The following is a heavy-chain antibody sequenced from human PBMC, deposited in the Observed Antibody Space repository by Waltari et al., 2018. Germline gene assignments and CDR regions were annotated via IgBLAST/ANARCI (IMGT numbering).Heavy chain of an antibody. D-gene: IGHD3-3*01. Sequence: EEQLVESGGGLVQPGGSLRLSCATSGLTFSGYYFHWVRQAPGKGLVWVSRINSDGTITKYADSVKGRFTISRDNARSTLYLQMNSLRVEDTAVYYCATGGYDFWTGYHKIWGQGTMVTVTS. CDR2: INSDGTIT. J-gene: IGHJ3*02. V-gene: IGHV3-74*01. CDR1: GLTFSGYY. CDR3: ATGGYDFWTGYHKI.